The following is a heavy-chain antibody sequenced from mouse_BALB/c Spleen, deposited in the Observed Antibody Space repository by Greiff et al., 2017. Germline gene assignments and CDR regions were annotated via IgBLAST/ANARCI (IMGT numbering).Heavy chain of an antibody. J-gene: IGHJ4*01. CDR3: ARKGDYYGSSYAMDY. V-gene: IGHV2-2*02. Sequence: VQVVESGPGLVQPSQSLSITCTVSGFSLTSYGVHWVRQSPGKGLEWLGVIWSGGSTDYNAAFISRLSISKDNSKSQVFFKMNSLQANDTAIYYCARKGDYYGSSYAMDYWGQGTSVTVSS. CDR1: GFSLTSYG. D-gene: IGHD1-1*01. CDR2: IWSGGST.